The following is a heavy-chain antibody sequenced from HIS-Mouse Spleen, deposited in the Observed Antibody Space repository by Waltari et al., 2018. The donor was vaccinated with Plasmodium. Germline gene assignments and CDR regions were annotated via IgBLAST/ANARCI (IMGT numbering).Heavy chain of an antibody. CDR2: IYTSGST. CDR1: GGSISSSY. V-gene: IGHV4-4*07. J-gene: IGHJ3*02. CDR3: ARTIITMIDAFDI. Sequence: QVQLQESGPGLVKPSETLSLTCTVPGGSISSSYWRWIRPPAGKGLEWIGRIYTSGSTNYNPSLKSRVTMSVDTSKNQFSLKLSSVTAADTAVYYCARTIITMIDAFDIWGQGTMVTVSS. D-gene: IGHD3-22*01.